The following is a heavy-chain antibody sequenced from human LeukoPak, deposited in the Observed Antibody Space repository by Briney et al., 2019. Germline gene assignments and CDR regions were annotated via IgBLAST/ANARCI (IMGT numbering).Heavy chain of an antibody. J-gene: IGHJ6*03. CDR2: IIPIFGTA. D-gene: IGHD6-13*01. CDR3: ARDTRTRIAAAGKGFYYYYYMDV. V-gene: IGHV1-69*05. CDR1: GGTFSSYA. Sequence: GASVKVSCKASGGTFSSYAISWVRQAPGQGLEWMGGIIPIFGTANYAQKFQGRVTITTDESTSTAYMELSSLRSEDTAVYYCARDTRTRIAAAGKGFYYYYYMDVWGKGTTVTVSS.